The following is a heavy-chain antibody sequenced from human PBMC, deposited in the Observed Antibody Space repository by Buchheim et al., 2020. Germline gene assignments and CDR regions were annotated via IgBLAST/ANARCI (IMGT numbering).Heavy chain of an antibody. CDR2: IDGGSGAI. CDR3: ARSLTSFDY. D-gene: IGHD4/OR15-4a*01. CDR1: GFTFSNHP. V-gene: IGHV3-48*02. Sequence: EVQLVESGGGLVQPGGSLRLSCAASGFTFSNHPMNWVRQAPGMGLEWVSYIDGGSGAIYYADSVKGRFTISRDNVKNLLFLQMNSLRDEDTAVYYCARSLTSFDYWGQGTL. J-gene: IGHJ4*02.